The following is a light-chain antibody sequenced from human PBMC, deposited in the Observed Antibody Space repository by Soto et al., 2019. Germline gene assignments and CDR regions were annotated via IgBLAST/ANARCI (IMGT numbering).Light chain of an antibody. CDR3: QQYYSYPRVT. V-gene: IGKV1-8*01. CDR2: AAS. J-gene: IGKJ4*01. Sequence: AIRMTQSPSSFSASTGDRVTITCRASQGISSYLAWYQQKPGKAPKLLIYAASTLQSGVPSRFSGSGSGTDFTLTISCLKYEDFATYYCQQYYSYPRVTFGGGTKVEIK. CDR1: QGISSY.